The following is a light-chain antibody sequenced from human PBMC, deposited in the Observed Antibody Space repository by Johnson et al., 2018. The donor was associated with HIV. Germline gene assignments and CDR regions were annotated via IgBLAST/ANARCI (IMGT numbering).Light chain of an antibody. CDR3: GTWDSSLSAVP. Sequence: QSVLTQPPSVSAAPGQKVTISCSGSSSNIGNNFVSWYQQLPGTAPKLLIYDNNKRPSGIPDRFSGSKSGTSATLGITGLQPWDEADYYCGTWDSSLSAVPFGTWTKVTVL. J-gene: IGLJ1*01. CDR2: DNN. CDR1: SSNIGNNF. V-gene: IGLV1-51*01.